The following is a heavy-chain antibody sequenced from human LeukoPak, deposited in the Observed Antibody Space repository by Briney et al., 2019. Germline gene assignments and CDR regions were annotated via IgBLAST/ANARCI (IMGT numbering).Heavy chain of an antibody. D-gene: IGHD2-15*01. CDR3: ARGRSGELYYFDY. J-gene: IGHJ4*02. V-gene: IGHV3-23*01. CDR1: GFTFSSYA. CDR2: ISGRGTST. Sequence: GGSLRLSCAASGFTFSSYAMSWVRQAAGKGLEWVSAISGRGTSTYYAGSVKGRFTISRDNSKNTLYIQMNNLRAEDTAVYYCARGRSGELYYFDYWGQGTLVTVSS.